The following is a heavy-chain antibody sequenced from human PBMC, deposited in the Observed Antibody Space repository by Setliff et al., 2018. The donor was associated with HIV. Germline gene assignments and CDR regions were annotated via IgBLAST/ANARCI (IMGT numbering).Heavy chain of an antibody. CDR2: FYKSGST. Sequence: PSETLSLTCSVSGGSLSGYHWSWIRQPPGKGLEWIGYFYKSGSTNSGPSFKSRVSMSGDTSKNQLSLKVTSMTAAGTAVYYCARLSDTAMASFDSWGQGTLVTVSS. V-gene: IGHV4-59*08. CDR1: GGSLSGYH. J-gene: IGHJ4*02. CDR3: ARLSDTAMASFDS. D-gene: IGHD5-18*01.